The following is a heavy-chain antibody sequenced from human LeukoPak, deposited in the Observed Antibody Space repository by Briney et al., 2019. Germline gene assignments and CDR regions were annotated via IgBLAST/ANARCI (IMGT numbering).Heavy chain of an antibody. CDR2: IYYSGGT. CDR3: ARDLGIARLAFDI. CDR1: GGSISSYY. V-gene: IGHV4-59*01. J-gene: IGHJ3*02. Sequence: SETLSLTCTVSGGSISSYYWSWIRQPPGKGLEWIGYIYYSGGTNYNPSLKSRVTISVDTSKNQFSLKLSSVTAADTAVYYCARDLGIARLAFDIWGQGTMVTVSS. D-gene: IGHD1-26*01.